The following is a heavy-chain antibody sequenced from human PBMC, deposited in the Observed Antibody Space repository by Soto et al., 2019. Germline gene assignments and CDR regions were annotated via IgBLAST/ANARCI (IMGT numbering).Heavy chain of an antibody. J-gene: IGHJ4*02. Sequence: GTLRLSCTVSGFSFSSSTMTWVRQGPGKGLEWVSSISSSSSYIYFADSLKGRFTISRDNAKNSLYLQMNSLRAEDTAGYYCARDTGEMSAVWGQGTQVT. CDR3: ARDTGEMSAV. D-gene: IGHD3-10*01. CDR2: ISSSSSYI. CDR1: GFSFSSST. V-gene: IGHV3-21*06.